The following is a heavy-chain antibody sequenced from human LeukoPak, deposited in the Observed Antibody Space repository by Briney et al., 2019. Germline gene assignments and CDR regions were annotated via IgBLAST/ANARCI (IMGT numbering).Heavy chain of an antibody. Sequence: GASVKVSCKASGYTFTGYYMHWVRQAPGQGLEWMGRINPNSGGTNYAQKFQGRVTMTRDTFISTAYMELSRLRSDDTAVYYCASPYGSGSYSAFDIWGQGTMVTVSS. D-gene: IGHD3-10*01. V-gene: IGHV1-2*06. J-gene: IGHJ3*02. CDR3: ASPYGSGSYSAFDI. CDR2: INPNSGGT. CDR1: GYTFTGYY.